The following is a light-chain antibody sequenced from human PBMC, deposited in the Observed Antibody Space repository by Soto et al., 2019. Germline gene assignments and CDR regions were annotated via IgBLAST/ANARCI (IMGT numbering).Light chain of an antibody. Sequence: EIVMTQSPATLSVSPGERAILSCRASQSVSSNLAWYQQKPGHAPRLLIYGASTRATGIPARFSGSGSGTEFTLTISSLQSEDFAVYYCQQYNTWRTFGQGTKLEIK. CDR2: GAS. CDR3: QQYNTWRT. J-gene: IGKJ2*02. V-gene: IGKV3-15*01. CDR1: QSVSSN.